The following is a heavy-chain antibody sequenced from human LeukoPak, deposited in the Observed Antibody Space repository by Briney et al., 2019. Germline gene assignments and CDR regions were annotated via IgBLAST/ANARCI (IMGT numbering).Heavy chain of an antibody. D-gene: IGHD2-2*02. V-gene: IGHV4-34*01. J-gene: IGHJ3*02. CDR3: ASEYPRFDAFDT. Sequence: SETLSLTCAVYAGSFSGYYWSWIRQPPGKGLEWIGEINHSGSTNYNPSLKSRVTISVDTSKNQFSLKLSSVTAADTAVYYCASEYPRFDAFDTWGQGTMVTVSS. CDR1: AGSFSGYY. CDR2: INHSGST.